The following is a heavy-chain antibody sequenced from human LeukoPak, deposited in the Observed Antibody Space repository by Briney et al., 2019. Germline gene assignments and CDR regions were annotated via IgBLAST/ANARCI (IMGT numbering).Heavy chain of an antibody. D-gene: IGHD6-25*01. CDR3: ARGRASAFDV. J-gene: IGHJ3*01. Sequence: KPSQTLSLSCAISGDSISTSGVAWNRVRQSPSRGFEWLVRTYYTSKGYTDYAVSVKSRIVVNPDTSKTQFSLQLTSVTSEDTPVYSCARGRASAFDVWGQGTMVTVSS. CDR2: TYYTSKGYT. CDR1: GDSISTSGVA. V-gene: IGHV6-1*01.